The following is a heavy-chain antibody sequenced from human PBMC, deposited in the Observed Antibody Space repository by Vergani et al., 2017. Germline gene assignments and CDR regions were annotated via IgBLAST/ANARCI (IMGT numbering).Heavy chain of an antibody. CDR1: GYTFTSYG. J-gene: IGHJ4*02. D-gene: IGHD6-13*01. CDR3: AVSGIAAAGTRSRDHEQIDY. V-gene: IGHV1-69*13. Sequence: QVQLVQSGAEVKKPGASVKVSCKASGYTFTSYGISWVRQAPGQGLEWMGGIIPIFGTANYAQKFQGRVTITADESTSTAYMELSSLRSEDTAVYYCAVSGIAAAGTRSRDHEQIDYWGQGTLVTVSS. CDR2: IIPIFGTA.